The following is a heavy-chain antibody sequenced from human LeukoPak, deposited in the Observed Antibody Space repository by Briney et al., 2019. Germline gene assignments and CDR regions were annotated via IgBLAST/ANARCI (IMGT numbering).Heavy chain of an antibody. CDR1: GYTFTDYY. CDR2: INPKSGDT. Sequence: ASVKVSCKASGYTFTDYYMHWVRQAPGQGLEWMGWINPKSGDTHYAQKFQGRVTITRDTSIGTAYMELSSLISDDTAVYYCASEAFCAGGSCYLHRVASWGPGTLVPVSS. J-gene: IGHJ4*02. CDR3: ASEAFCAGGSCYLHRVAS. V-gene: IGHV1-2*02. D-gene: IGHD2-15*01.